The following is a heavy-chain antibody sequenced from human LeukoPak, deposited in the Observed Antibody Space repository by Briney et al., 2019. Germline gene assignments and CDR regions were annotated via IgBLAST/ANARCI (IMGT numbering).Heavy chain of an antibody. Sequence: ASVKVSCKASGYTFTNYYMHWVRQAPGQGLEWMGIINPSGGSTDYAQKFQGRVTMTRDTSTSTAYMELSSLRSEDTAVYYCARLVRRDGYNWDYWGQGTLVTVSS. CDR2: INPSGGST. J-gene: IGHJ4*02. V-gene: IGHV1-46*01. D-gene: IGHD5-24*01. CDR1: GYTFTNYY. CDR3: ARLVRRDGYNWDY.